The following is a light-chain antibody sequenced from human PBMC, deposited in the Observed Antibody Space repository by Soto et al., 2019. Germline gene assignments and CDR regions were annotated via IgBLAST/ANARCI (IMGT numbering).Light chain of an antibody. Sequence: DIQMTQSPSSVSASVGDRITITCRASQGISSWLAWYQQKPGKAPKLLIYAASSLKSGVPSSFSGSGSGTDFTLTISCLQSEDFATYYXXXXYSYPWTFGQGTKVDIK. CDR3: XXXYSYPWT. V-gene: IGKV1-12*01. CDR1: QGISSW. CDR2: AAS. J-gene: IGKJ1*01.